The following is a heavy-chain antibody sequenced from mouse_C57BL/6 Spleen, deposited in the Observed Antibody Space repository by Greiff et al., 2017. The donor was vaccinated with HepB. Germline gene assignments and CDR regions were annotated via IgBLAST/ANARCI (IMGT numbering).Heavy chain of an antibody. Sequence: EVQVVESGGGLVKPGGSLKLSCAASGFTFSSYAMSWVRQTPEKRLEWVATISDGGSYTYYPDNVKGRFTISRDNAKNNLYLQMSHLKSEDTAMYYCARDGEGLRRAFAYWGQGTLVTVSA. CDR3: ARDGEGLRRAFAY. D-gene: IGHD2-4*01. V-gene: IGHV5-4*01. CDR2: ISDGGSYT. J-gene: IGHJ3*01. CDR1: GFTFSSYA.